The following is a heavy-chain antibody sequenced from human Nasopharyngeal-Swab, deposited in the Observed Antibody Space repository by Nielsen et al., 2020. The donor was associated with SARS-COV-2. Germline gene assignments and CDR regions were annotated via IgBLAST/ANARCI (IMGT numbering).Heavy chain of an antibody. D-gene: IGHD2-2*01. CDR2: INASGCST. V-gene: IGHV1-46*01. J-gene: IGHJ4*02. CDR1: GYTFTSYY. Sequence: ASVKVSCKASGYTFTSYYMHWVRQAPGQGLEWLGIINASGCSTSYAQKFQGRVTMTRDTSTSTVYMELSSLRSEDTAVYYCARGHSRIIVVVPWRKGYFDYWGQGTLVTVSS. CDR3: ARGHSRIIVVVPWRKGYFDY.